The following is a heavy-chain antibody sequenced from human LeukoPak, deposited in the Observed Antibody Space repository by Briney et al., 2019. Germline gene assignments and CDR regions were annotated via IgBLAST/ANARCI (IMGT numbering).Heavy chain of an antibody. V-gene: IGHV4-59*12. Sequence: SETLSLTCTVSGGSIGSYYWSWIRQPPGKELEWIGYIYYSGSTNYNPSLKSRVTISVDRSKNQFSLKLSSVTAADTAVYYCASGSALSWFDPWGQGTLVTVSS. D-gene: IGHD3-10*01. CDR1: GGSIGSYY. J-gene: IGHJ5*02. CDR2: IYYSGST. CDR3: ASGSALSWFDP.